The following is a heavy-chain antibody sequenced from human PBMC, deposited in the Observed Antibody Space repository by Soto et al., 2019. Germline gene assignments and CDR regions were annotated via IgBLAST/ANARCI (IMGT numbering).Heavy chain of an antibody. CDR2: INAGNGNT. D-gene: IGHD6-13*01. Sequence: QVQLVQSGAEVKKPGASVKVSCKASGYTFTSYAMHWVRQAPGQRLEWMGWINAGNGNTKYSQKFQGRVTITRDTSASTAYMELSSLRSEDTAVYYCVRAGDIAAAGISFDYWGQGTLVTVSS. CDR1: GYTFTSYA. CDR3: VRAGDIAAAGISFDY. V-gene: IGHV1-3*01. J-gene: IGHJ4*02.